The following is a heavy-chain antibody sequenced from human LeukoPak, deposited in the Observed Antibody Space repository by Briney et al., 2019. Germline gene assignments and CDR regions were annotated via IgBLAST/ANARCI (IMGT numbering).Heavy chain of an antibody. D-gene: IGHD3-10*01. Sequence: QPGGSLRLSCTVSGFTFSSYWMSWVRQVPGKGLEWVAFLHSTGNKYYTDSVKGRFTISRDTSMDTLFLQMSSLRPEDTAVYYCARGAHYAFDLWGQGTMVTVSS. J-gene: IGHJ3*01. CDR2: LHSTGNK. CDR1: GFTFSSYW. V-gene: IGHV3-30*02. CDR3: ARGAHYAFDL.